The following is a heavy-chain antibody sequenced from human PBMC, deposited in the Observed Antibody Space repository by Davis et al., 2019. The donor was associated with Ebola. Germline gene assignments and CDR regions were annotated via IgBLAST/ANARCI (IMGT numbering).Heavy chain of an antibody. CDR2: ISSSSSTI. CDR3: ARPLYCTGGVCRDY. D-gene: IGHD2-8*02. J-gene: IGHJ4*02. Sequence: GGSLRLSCAASGFTFSSYSMNWVRQAPGKGLEWVSYISSSSSTIYYADSVKGRFTISRDNAKNSLYLQMNSLRDEDTAVYYCARPLYCTGGVCRDYWGQGTLVTVSS. V-gene: IGHV3-48*02. CDR1: GFTFSSYS.